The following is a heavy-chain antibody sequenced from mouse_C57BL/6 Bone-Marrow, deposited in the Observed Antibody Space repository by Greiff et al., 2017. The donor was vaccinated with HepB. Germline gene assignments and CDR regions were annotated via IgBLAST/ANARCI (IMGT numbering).Heavy chain of an antibody. CDR2: ISSGGSYT. CDR1: GFTFSSYG. CDR3: ARHLLFGDY. V-gene: IGHV5-6*01. J-gene: IGHJ4*01. D-gene: IGHD2-1*01. Sequence: EVQGVESGGDLVKPGGSLKLSCAASGFTFSSYGMSWVRQTPDKRLEWVATISSGGSYTYYPDSVKGRFTISRDNAKNTLYLQMSSLKSEDTAMYYCARHLLFGDYWGQGTSVTVSS.